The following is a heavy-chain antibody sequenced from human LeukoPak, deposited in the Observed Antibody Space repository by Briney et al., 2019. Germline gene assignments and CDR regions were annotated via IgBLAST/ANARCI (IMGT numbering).Heavy chain of an antibody. J-gene: IGHJ6*03. D-gene: IGHD3-10*01. Sequence: PSETLSLTCTVSGGSISSSSYYWGWIRQPPGKGLEWIGSIYYSGSTYYNPSLKSRVTISVDTSKNQFSLKLSSVTAADTAVYYCARQVVRGVTPEYYYYYMDVWGKGTTVTISS. V-gene: IGHV4-39*01. CDR2: IYYSGST. CDR3: ARQVVRGVTPEYYYYYMDV. CDR1: GGSISSSSYY.